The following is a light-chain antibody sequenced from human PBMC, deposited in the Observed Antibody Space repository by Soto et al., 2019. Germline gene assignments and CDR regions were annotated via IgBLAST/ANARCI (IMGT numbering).Light chain of an antibody. CDR1: QSVSTN. CDR2: GTY. Sequence: EIVMTQSPATLSVSPGERATLSCRASQSVSTNLAWYQQRPGQAPRLLIYGTYTRATGIPVRFSGSGSGTEFTLTISSLQSEDFAVYYCQQYNNWWTFGQGTKVDIK. V-gene: IGKV3-15*01. CDR3: QQYNNWWT. J-gene: IGKJ1*01.